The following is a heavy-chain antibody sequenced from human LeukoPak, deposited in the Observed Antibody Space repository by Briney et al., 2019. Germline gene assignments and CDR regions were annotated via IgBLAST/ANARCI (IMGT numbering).Heavy chain of an antibody. Sequence: GGSLRLSCAASGFTFSSHWMHWVRQNPGKGLVWVSRINTDGSGTAYADSVKGRFAISRDNAKNTLYLQMNSLRAEDTAVYYCARGRYYGMDVWGQGTTVTVSS. V-gene: IGHV3-74*01. CDR2: INTDGSGT. CDR3: ARGRYYGMDV. CDR1: GFTFSSHW. J-gene: IGHJ6*02.